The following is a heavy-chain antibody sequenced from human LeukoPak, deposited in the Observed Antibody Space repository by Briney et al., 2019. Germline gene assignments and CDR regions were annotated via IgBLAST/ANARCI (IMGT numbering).Heavy chain of an antibody. CDR2: ISWNSGSI. V-gene: IGHV3-9*01. D-gene: IGHD4-23*01. J-gene: IGHJ6*02. CDR1: GFTFDDYA. Sequence: GRSLRLSCAASGFTFDDYAMHWVRQAPGKGLEWVSGISWNSGSIGYADSVKDRFTISRDNAKNSLYLQMNSLRAEDTALYYCAKAKLRTNAHYYGMDVWGQGTTVTVSS. CDR3: AKAKLRTNAHYYGMDV.